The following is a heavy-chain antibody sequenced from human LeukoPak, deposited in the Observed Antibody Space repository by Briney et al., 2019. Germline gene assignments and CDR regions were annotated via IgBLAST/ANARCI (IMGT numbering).Heavy chain of an antibody. J-gene: IGHJ5*02. CDR1: GYTFTSYG. CDR3: ARAKQNNWFDP. Sequence: GASVKVSCKASGYTFTSYGISWVRQAPGQGLEWMGWINPNSGGTNYAQKFQGRVTMTRDTSISTAYMELSRLRSDDTAVYYCARAKQNNWFDPWGQGTLVTVSS. CDR2: INPNSGGT. V-gene: IGHV1-2*02.